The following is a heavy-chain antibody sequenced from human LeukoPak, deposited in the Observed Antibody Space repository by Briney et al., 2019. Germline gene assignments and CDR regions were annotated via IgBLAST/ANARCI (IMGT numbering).Heavy chain of an antibody. J-gene: IGHJ3*02. CDR1: GYTFTTCA. Sequence: ASVKVSCKTSGYTFTTCAVHWVRQAPGQRLEWMGWINAGNGNTKYSQKFQGRVTITRDTSASTAYMELSSLRSEDTAVYYCARRAAFDIWGQGTMVTVSS. CDR2: INAGNGNT. V-gene: IGHV1-3*01. CDR3: ARRAAFDI.